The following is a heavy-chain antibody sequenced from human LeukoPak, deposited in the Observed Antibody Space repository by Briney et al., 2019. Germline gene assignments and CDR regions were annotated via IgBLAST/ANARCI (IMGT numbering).Heavy chain of an antibody. D-gene: IGHD5-18*01. CDR3: ARGPDTAHDY. CDR2: INHSGST. CDR1: GGSISGYY. Sequence: SETLSLTCTVSGGSISGYYWSWIRQPPGKGLEWIGEINHSGSTNYNPSLKSRVTISVDTSKNQFSLKLSSVTAADTAVYYCARGPDTAHDYWGQGTLVTVSS. J-gene: IGHJ4*02. V-gene: IGHV4-34*01.